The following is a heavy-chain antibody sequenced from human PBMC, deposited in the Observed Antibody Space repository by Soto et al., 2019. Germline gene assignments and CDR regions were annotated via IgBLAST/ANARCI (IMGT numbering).Heavy chain of an antibody. CDR2: IKQDGTEK. Sequence: PGGSLRLSCAASGFTFSRYWMNWVRQAPGKGLEWVANIKQDGTEKNYVDSVKGRFTISRDNARNSLYLQMDSLRAEDTAVYFCARGDTHMITGMDSFDIWGPGTMLTV. CDR3: ARGDTHMITGMDSFDI. CDR1: GFTFSRYW. J-gene: IGHJ3*02. V-gene: IGHV3-7*01. D-gene: IGHD3-16*01.